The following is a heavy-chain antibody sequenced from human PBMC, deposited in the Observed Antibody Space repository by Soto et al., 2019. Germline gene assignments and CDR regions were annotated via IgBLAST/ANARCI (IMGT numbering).Heavy chain of an antibody. V-gene: IGHV3-23*01. CDR2: ISGSGGST. D-gene: IGHD3-22*01. CDR1: GFTFSSYA. J-gene: IGHJ6*02. CDR3: AKEKPDYYDSSGPLGV. Sequence: AGGSLRLSCAASGFTFSSYAMSWVRQAPGKGLEWVSAISGSGGSTYYADSVKGRFTISRDNSKNTLYLQMNSLRAEDTAVYYCAKEKPDYYDSSGPLGVWGQGTTVTVSS.